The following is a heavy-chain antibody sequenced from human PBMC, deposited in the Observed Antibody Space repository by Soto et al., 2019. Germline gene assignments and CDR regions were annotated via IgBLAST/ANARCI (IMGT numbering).Heavy chain of an antibody. CDR1: GFIFDDYA. J-gene: IGHJ6*03. Sequence: EVKLVESGGGLVQPGRSLRLSCATSGFIFDDYAMHWVRQAPGKGLEWVSGISWNSGVINYADSVKGRFTTSRDNAKNSRYLHLSSLTSADTATYFCAKDTGGAEVGIRDVWCKGTTVIVSS. V-gene: IGHV3-9*01. CDR3: AKDTGGAEVGIRDV. CDR2: ISWNSGVI. D-gene: IGHD1-26*01.